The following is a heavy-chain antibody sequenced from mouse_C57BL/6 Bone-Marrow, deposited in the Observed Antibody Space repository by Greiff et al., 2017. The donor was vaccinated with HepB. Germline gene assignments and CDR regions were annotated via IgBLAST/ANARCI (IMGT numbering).Heavy chain of an antibody. D-gene: IGHD2-2*01. V-gene: IGHV2-2*01. CDR2: IWSGGST. J-gene: IGHJ4*01. Sequence: VQGVESGPGLVQPSQSLSITCTVSGFSLTSYGVHWVRQSPGKGLEWLGVIWSGGSTDYNAAFISRLSISKDNSKSQVFFKMNSLQADDTAIYYCARTGVTTGYYAMDYWGQGTSVTVSS. CDR1: GFSLTSYG. CDR3: ARTGVTTGYYAMDY.